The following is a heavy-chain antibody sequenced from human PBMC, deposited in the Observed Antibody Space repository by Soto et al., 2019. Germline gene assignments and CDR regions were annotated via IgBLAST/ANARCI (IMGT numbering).Heavy chain of an antibody. CDR3: ARDVTMVRGVIPIYYFDY. CDR1: GYTFTSYG. V-gene: IGHV1-18*01. D-gene: IGHD3-10*01. Sequence: ASVKVSCKASGYTFTSYGISWVRQAPGQGLEWMGWISAYNGNTNYAQKLQGRVTMTTDTSTSTAYMELRSLRSDDTAVYYCARDVTMVRGVIPIYYFDYWGQGTLVTVSS. J-gene: IGHJ4*02. CDR2: ISAYNGNT.